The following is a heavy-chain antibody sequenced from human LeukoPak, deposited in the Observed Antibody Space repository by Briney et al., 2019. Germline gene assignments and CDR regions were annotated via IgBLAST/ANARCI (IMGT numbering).Heavy chain of an antibody. Sequence: PSETLSLTCSVSDYSISNGYYWGWIGQPPGKGLEWIGTMYHSGSTYYTPSLQSRVTISIDTSTNEVSLRLTSVTATDTAVYFCARGPRQSSWYDSWGHGTLVTVSS. CDR3: ARGPRQSSWYDS. J-gene: IGHJ5*01. V-gene: IGHV4-38-2*02. CDR1: DYSISNGYY. CDR2: MYHSGST. D-gene: IGHD6-13*01.